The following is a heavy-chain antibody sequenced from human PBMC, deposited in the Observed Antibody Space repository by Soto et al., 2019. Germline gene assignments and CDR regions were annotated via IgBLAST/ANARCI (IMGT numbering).Heavy chain of an antibody. D-gene: IGHD5-12*01. J-gene: IGHJ4*02. CDR2: MSANNGNT. CDR3: ARVQSGYDFAY. V-gene: IGHV1-18*01. Sequence: QVQLVQSGAEVKKPGASVKVSCKASGYTFTSYGINWVRQAPGQGLEWMGWMSANNGNTHYAQKLQGRVTMTTDTTTSTAYMELRSLTSDATAVYYCARVQSGYDFAYWGQGPLFTVSS. CDR1: GYTFTSYG.